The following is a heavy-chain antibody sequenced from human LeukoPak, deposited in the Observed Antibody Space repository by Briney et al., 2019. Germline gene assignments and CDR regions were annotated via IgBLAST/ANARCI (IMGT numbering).Heavy chain of an antibody. Sequence: GSLRLSCAASGFTFSSYWISWVRPAPGKGLEWVANIKQDGSEKYYVDSVKGRFTISRDNAKNSLYLQMNSLRAEDTAVYYCARWGSGWYYFDYWGQGTLVTVSS. V-gene: IGHV3-7*01. CDR2: IKQDGSEK. CDR1: GFTFSSYW. CDR3: ARWGSGWYYFDY. J-gene: IGHJ4*02. D-gene: IGHD6-19*01.